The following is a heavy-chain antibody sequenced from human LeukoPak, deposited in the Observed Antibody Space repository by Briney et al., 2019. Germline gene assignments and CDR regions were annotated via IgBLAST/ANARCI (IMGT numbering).Heavy chain of an antibody. D-gene: IGHD1-26*01. CDR3: ARGFSPRGPGSVSWGRIYYRESYYYYMDV. CDR1: GGSFSGYY. J-gene: IGHJ6*03. V-gene: IGHV4-34*01. CDR2: INHSGST. Sequence: SETLSLTCAVYGGSFSGYYWSWIRQPPGKGLEWIGEINHSGSTNYNPSLKSRVTISVDTSKNQFSLKLSSVTAADTAVYYCARGFSPRGPGSVSWGRIYYRESYYYYMDVWGKGTTVTVSS.